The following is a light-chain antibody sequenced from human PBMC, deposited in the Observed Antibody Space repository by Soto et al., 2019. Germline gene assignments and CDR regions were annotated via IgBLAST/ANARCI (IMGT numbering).Light chain of an antibody. CDR2: DAS. J-gene: IGKJ1*01. Sequence: EIVLTQSPATLSLSPGERATLSCRASQSVSSYLAWYQQKPGQAPRLLIYDASNRATGIPARISGSGSGTNFTLTISSLEPEDFAVYYCQQRSNWPKTFGQGTKVDIK. CDR3: QQRSNWPKT. V-gene: IGKV3-11*01. CDR1: QSVSSY.